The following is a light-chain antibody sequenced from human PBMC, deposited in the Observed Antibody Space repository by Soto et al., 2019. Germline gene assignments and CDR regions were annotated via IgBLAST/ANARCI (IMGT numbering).Light chain of an antibody. CDR3: QSYDRTLSGFV. V-gene: IGLV1-40*01. Sequence: QSVLTQPPSVSGAPGQRVTISCTGSSSNTGAGYDVHWYKQFPGTAPKLLIDGNNNRPSGVPGRFSGSKSGTSASLAITGLQVEDEADYYCQSYDRTLSGFVFGTGTKLTVL. CDR1: SSNTGAGYD. CDR2: GNN. J-gene: IGLJ1*01.